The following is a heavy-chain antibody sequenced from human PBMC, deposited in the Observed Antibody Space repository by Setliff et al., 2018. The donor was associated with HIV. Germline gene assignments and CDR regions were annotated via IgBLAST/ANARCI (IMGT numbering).Heavy chain of an antibody. Sequence: KPSETLSLTCAVSGYSISNGYYWAWIRQPPGKGLEWIGSIDHIGSTYYNPSLKGRVTISVDTSKNQFSLRLRAVTAADTAIYYCARLYSPPRGFDFWGQGTLVTVSS. D-gene: IGHD5-12*01. J-gene: IGHJ4*02. CDR1: GYSISNGYY. CDR2: IDHIGST. V-gene: IGHV4-38-2*01. CDR3: ARLYSPPRGFDF.